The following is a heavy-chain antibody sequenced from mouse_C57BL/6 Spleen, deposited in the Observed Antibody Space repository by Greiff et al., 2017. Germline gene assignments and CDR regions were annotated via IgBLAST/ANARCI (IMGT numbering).Heavy chain of an antibody. D-gene: IGHD3-2*02. CDR2: IYPGDGDT. J-gene: IGHJ2*01. CDR3: AREGDSSGYGY. Sequence: VQLQQSGPELVKPGASVKISCKASGYAFSSSWMNWVKQRPGKGLEWIGRIYPGDGDTNYNGKFKGKATLTADKSSSTAYMQLSSLTSEDSAVYFGAREGDSSGYGYWGQGTTLTVSS. CDR1: GYAFSSSW. V-gene: IGHV1-82*01.